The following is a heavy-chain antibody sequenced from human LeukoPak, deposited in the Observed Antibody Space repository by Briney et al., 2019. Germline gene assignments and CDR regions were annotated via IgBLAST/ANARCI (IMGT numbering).Heavy chain of an antibody. J-gene: IGHJ4*02. CDR2: MNPNSGNT. D-gene: IGHD3-10*01. CDR3: AKDQVYYGSELFDY. V-gene: IGHV1-8*03. Sequence: ASVKVSCKASGYTFTSYDINWVRQATGQGLEWMGWMNPNSGNTGYAQKFQGRVTITRNTSISTAYMERNSLGAEDTAVYYCAKDQVYYGSELFDYWGQGTLVTVSS. CDR1: GYTFTSYD.